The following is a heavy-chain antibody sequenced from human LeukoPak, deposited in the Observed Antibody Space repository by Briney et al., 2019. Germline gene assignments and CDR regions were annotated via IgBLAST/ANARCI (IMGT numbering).Heavy chain of an antibody. CDR1: GGSISSYY. D-gene: IGHD3-10*01. Sequence: PSETLSLTCTVSGGSISSYYWSWIRQPPGKGLEWIGYIYYSGSTNYNPSLKSRVTISVDTSKNQFSLKLSSVTAADTAVYYCARITMAYNWFDPWGQGTLVTASS. J-gene: IGHJ5*02. CDR2: IYYSGST. CDR3: ARITMAYNWFDP. V-gene: IGHV4-59*08.